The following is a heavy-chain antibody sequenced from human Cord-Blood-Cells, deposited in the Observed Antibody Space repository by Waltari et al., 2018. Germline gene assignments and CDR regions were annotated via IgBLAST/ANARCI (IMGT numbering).Heavy chain of an antibody. CDR3: ASTLYDSSGYYYDY. CDR1: GGSFSVYY. Sequence: QVQLQQWGAGLLKPSETLSLTCAVYGGSFSVYYWSGIRQPPGKGLEWIGEINHSGSTNYNPSLKSRVTISVDTSKNQFSLKLSSVTAADTAVYYCASTLYDSSGYYYDYWGQGTLVTVSS. D-gene: IGHD3-22*01. CDR2: INHSGST. J-gene: IGHJ4*02. V-gene: IGHV4-34*01.